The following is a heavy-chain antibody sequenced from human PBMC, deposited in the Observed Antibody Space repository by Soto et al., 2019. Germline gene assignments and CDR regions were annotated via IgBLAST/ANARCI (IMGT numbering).Heavy chain of an antibody. CDR1: GYTFTSYD. V-gene: IGHV1-8*01. J-gene: IGHJ6*02. CDR2: MNPNSGNT. CDR3: ARDQGDIAMVNPYYHYVMDV. Sequence: ASVKVSCKASGYTFTSYDINWVRQATGQGLEWMGWMNPNSGNTGYAQKFQGRVTMTRDTSISTAYMELSSLRSEDTAVYYCARDQGDIAMVNPYYHYVMDVWAQGTTVPVYS. D-gene: IGHD5-18*01.